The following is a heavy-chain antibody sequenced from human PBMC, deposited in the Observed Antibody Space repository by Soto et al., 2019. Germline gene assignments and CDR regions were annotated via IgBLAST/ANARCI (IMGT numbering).Heavy chain of an antibody. CDR2: INPSGGST. Sequence: ASVKVSCKVSGYTFTSYYMQWVRQAPGQGLEWMGIINPSGGSTSYAQKFQGRVTMTRDTSTSTVYMELSSLRSEDTAVYYCARDRSFHTTSGFFDYWGQGTVVTVSS. CDR3: ARDRSFHTTSGFFDY. D-gene: IGHD3-3*01. V-gene: IGHV1-46*01. J-gene: IGHJ4*02. CDR1: GYTFTSYY.